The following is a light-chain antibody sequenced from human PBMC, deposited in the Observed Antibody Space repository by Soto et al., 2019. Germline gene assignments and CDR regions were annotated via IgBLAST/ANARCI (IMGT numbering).Light chain of an antibody. CDR1: QGTSSS. J-gene: IGKJ3*01. CDR3: HEYHSPPFT. CDR2: GAS. Sequence: DIQMTQSPSSLSASVGDTVTITCRASQGTSSSLAWYQQKAGKVPDLLIYGASTLQSGVPSHFSGSGSGTDFTLTISSLQPEDVATYYCHEYHSPPFTFGPGTKVEMK. V-gene: IGKV1-27*01.